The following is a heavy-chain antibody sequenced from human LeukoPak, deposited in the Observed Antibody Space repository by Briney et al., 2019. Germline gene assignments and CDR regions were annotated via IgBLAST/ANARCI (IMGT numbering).Heavy chain of an antibody. Sequence: GGSLRLSCAASGFTFSSYWMSWVRQAPGKGLEWVANIKQDGSEKYYVDSVKGRFTISRDNAKNSLYLQMNSLRAEDTAVYYCARGSIAAAGDAFDIWGQGTMVTVSS. CDR1: GFTFSSYW. J-gene: IGHJ3*02. CDR2: IKQDGSEK. V-gene: IGHV3-7*01. CDR3: ARGSIAAAGDAFDI. D-gene: IGHD6-13*01.